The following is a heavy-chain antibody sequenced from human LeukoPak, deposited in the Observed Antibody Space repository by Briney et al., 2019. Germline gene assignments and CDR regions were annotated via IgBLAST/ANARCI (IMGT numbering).Heavy chain of an antibody. CDR1: GFTFSSYS. CDR2: ISSSSSTI. V-gene: IGHV3-48*04. CDR3: ARERLEMATTANAFDI. D-gene: IGHD5-24*01. J-gene: IGHJ3*02. Sequence: GGSLRLSCAASGFTFSSYSMNWVRQAPGKGLEWVSYISSSSSTIYYADSVKGRFTISRDNAKNSLYLQMNSLRAEDTAVYYCARERLEMATTANAFDIWGQGTMVTVSS.